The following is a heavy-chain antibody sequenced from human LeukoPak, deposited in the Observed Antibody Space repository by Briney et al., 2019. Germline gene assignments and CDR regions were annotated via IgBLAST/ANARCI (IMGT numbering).Heavy chain of an antibody. CDR3: AKDNYYDSSGDFGY. CDR1: GFTFDDYA. V-gene: IGHV3-9*01. CDR2: ISWNSGSI. J-gene: IGHJ4*02. Sequence: GRSLRLSCAASGFTFDDYAMHWVRQAPGKGLEWVSGISWNSGSIGYADSVKGRFTISRDNAKNSLYLQMNSLRAEDTALYYCAKDNYYDSSGDFGYWGQGTLVTVSS. D-gene: IGHD3-22*01.